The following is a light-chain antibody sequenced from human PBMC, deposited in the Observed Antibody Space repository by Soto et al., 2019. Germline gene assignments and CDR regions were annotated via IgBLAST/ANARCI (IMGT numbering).Light chain of an antibody. CDR2: SAS. Sequence: DIQMTQSPSSVSASIGDTVTITCRASQDINVYLNWYQQKPGEVPKLLIYSASTLHSGVPSRFTGSGSETDFTLTIRSLQPEDFATYYCQQSYSTPPWTFGQGTKVEIK. CDR1: QDINVY. V-gene: IGKV1-39*01. CDR3: QQSYSTPPWT. J-gene: IGKJ1*01.